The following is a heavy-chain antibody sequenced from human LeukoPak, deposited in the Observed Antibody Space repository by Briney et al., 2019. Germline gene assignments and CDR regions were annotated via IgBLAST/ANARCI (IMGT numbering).Heavy chain of an antibody. D-gene: IGHD2-2*01. CDR3: ASSSTSRYYYYGMDV. V-gene: IGHV4-4*07. Sequence: SETLSLTCTVSGGSISSYYWSWIRQPAGKGLVWIGRIYTSGSTNYNPSLKSRVTMSVDTSKNQFSLKLSSVTAADTAVYYCASSSTSRYYYYGMDVWGQGTTVTVSS. CDR1: GGSISSYY. CDR2: IYTSGST. J-gene: IGHJ6*02.